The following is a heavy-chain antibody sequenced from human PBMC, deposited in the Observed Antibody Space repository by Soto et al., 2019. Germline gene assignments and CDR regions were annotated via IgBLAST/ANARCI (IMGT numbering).Heavy chain of an antibody. CDR2: MYYSGSA. CDR3: ARDRIQAPNFLDY. D-gene: IGHD2-15*01. J-gene: IGHJ4*02. CDR1: GGSRSSRNYY. V-gene: IGHV4-61*01. Sequence: SETLSLTCTVPGGSRSSRNYYLSWIRQPPGKGLEWLGYMYYSGSASYNPSLKIRITVSVDASKNQFSLKLSSVTAADTAVYYCARDRIQAPNFLDYWRPGAAVTVYS.